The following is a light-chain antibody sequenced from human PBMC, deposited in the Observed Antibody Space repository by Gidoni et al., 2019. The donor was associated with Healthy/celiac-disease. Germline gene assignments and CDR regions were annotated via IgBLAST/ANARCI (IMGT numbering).Light chain of an antibody. CDR2: AAS. CDR1: QSISSY. V-gene: IGKV1-39*01. CDR3: QQSYSTLYT. Sequence: DIQITQSPSSLSASVGDSVTITFRASQSISSYLNWYQQKPGKAPKLLIYAASSLQSGVPSRFSGSGSGTDFTLTISSLQPEDFATYYCQQSYSTLYTFXQXTKLEIK. J-gene: IGKJ2*01.